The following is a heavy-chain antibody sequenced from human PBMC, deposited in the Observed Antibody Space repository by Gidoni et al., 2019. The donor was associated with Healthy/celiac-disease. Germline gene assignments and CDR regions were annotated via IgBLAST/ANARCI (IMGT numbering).Heavy chain of an antibody. V-gene: IGHV3-33*01. D-gene: IGHD6-19*01. J-gene: IGHJ4*02. CDR2: RWYDGSNK. CDR1: GFTFSSYG. Sequence: QVQLVESGGGVVQPGRSLRLSCAASGFTFSSYGMHWVRQAPGKGLEWVAVRWYDGSNKYYADSVKGRFTISRDNSKNTLYLQMNSLRAEDTAVYYCAREGVSSGWVYYFDYWGQGTLVTVSS. CDR3: AREGVSSGWVYYFDY.